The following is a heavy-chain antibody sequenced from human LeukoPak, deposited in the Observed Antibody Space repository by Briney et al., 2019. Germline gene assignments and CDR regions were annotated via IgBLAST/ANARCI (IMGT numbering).Heavy chain of an antibody. Sequence: GGSLRLSCAASGFTFSSYSTNWVRQAPGKGLEWVAFIRYDGSNKYYADSVKGRFTISRDNFKNTLYLQMNSLRAEDTAVYFCAKDKNYYGSGSYYNLYFDYWGQGTLVTVSS. CDR3: AKDKNYYGSGSYYNLYFDY. D-gene: IGHD3-10*01. V-gene: IGHV3-30*02. CDR2: IRYDGSNK. CDR1: GFTFSSYS. J-gene: IGHJ4*02.